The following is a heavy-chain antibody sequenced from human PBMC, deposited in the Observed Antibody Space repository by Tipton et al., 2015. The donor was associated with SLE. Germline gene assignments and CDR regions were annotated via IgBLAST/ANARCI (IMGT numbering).Heavy chain of an antibody. V-gene: IGHV3-30-3*01. Sequence: SLRLSCAASGFTFSSYAMHWVRQAPGKGLEWVAVISYDGSNKYYADSVKGRFTISRDNAKNSLYLQMNSLRAEDTAVYYCARGGIAVAGTFDYWGQGTLVTVSS. D-gene: IGHD6-19*01. CDR1: GFTFSSYA. CDR3: ARGGIAVAGTFDY. J-gene: IGHJ4*02. CDR2: ISYDGSNK.